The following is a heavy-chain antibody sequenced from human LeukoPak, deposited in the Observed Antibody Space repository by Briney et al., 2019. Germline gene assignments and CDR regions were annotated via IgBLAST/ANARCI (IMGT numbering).Heavy chain of an antibody. CDR1: GFTFSSYG. CDR2: INSNGGST. Sequence: GGSLRLSCAASGFTFSSYGMHWVRQAPGKGLEYVSAINSNGGSTYYANSVRGRFTISRDNSKNTLYLQMGSLRAEDMAVYYCAREGSYGDSDYWGQGTLVTVSS. CDR3: AREGSYGDSDY. J-gene: IGHJ4*02. V-gene: IGHV3-64*01. D-gene: IGHD5-18*01.